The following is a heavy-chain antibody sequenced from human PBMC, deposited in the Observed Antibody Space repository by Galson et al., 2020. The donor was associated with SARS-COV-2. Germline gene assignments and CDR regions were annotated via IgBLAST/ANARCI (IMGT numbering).Heavy chain of an antibody. Sequence: GESLKISCKGSGYTLSELSMHWVRQAPGKGLEWMGGFDPEEGETTFAQNFQGRVTLTEDTSTDTAYMELRSLRSEDTAVYYCVIGPTFMESYWGQGTLVTVSS. V-gene: IGHV1-24*01. D-gene: IGHD1-1*01. CDR1: GYTLSELS. J-gene: IGHJ4*02. CDR2: FDPEEGET. CDR3: VIGPTFMESY.